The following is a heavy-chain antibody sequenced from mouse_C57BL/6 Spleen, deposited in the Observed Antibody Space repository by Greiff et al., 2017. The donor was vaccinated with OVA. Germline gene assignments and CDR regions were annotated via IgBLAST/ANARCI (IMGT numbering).Heavy chain of an antibody. D-gene: IGHD2-2*01. CDR1: GYTFTSYW. Sequence: QVQLQQPGAELVKPGASVKLSCKASGYTFTSYWMQWVKQRPGQGLEWIGEIDPSDSYTNYNQKFKGKATLTVDTSSSTAYMQLSSLTSEDSAVYYCARRGGLWFFDYWGQGTTLTVSS. CDR3: ARRGGLWFFDY. CDR2: IDPSDSYT. V-gene: IGHV1-50*01. J-gene: IGHJ2*01.